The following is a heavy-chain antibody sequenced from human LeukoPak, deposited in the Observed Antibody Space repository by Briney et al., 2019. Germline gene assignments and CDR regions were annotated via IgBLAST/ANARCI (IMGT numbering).Heavy chain of an antibody. CDR1: GFTFSSYA. CDR3: ARDIQYSSSSGYYYYYMDV. CDR2: ISYDGSNK. D-gene: IGHD6-6*01. Sequence: GGSLRLSCAASGFTFSSYAMHWVRQAPGKGLEWVAVISYDGSNKYYADSVKGRFTIPRDNSKNTLYLQMNSLRAEDTAVYYCARDIQYSSSSGYYYYYMDVWGKGTTVTVSS. V-gene: IGHV3-30*01. J-gene: IGHJ6*03.